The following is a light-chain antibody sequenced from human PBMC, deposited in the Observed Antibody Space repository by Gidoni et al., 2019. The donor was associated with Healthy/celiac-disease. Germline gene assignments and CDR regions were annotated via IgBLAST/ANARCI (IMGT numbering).Light chain of an antibody. J-gene: IGKJ1*01. CDR1: QGISSY. CDR2: AAS. V-gene: IGKV1-9*01. CDR3: QQLNSYPTWT. Sequence: DIQLTQSPSFLSASVGDRVTITCRASQGISSYLAWYQQKPGKAPKLLIYAASTLQSGVPSRFSGSGSVTEFTLTISILQTEDFATYYCQQLNSYPTWTFXQXTKVEIK.